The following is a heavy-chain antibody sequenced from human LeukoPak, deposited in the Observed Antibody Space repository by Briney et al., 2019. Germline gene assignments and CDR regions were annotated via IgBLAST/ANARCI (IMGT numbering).Heavy chain of an antibody. V-gene: IGHV1-2*02. D-gene: IGHD3-22*01. CDR1: GYTFTGYY. CDR2: INPNSGGT. Sequence: ASVKVSRKASGYTFTGYYMHWVRQAPGQGLEWMGWINPNSGGTNYAQKFQGRVTMTRDTSIGTAYMELSRLRSDDTAVYYCARVGYYYDSSGYFYFDYWGQGTLVTVSS. CDR3: ARVGYYYDSSGYFYFDY. J-gene: IGHJ4*02.